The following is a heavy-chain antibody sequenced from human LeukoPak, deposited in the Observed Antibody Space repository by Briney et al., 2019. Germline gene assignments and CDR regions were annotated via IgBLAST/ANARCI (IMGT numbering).Heavy chain of an antibody. D-gene: IGHD5-24*01. CDR2: ISSSGSTI. V-gene: IGHV3-48*02. J-gene: IGHJ4*02. Sequence: GGSLRLSCAASGXTFSSYSMDWVRQAPGKGQEWVSYISSSGSTIYYADSVRGRFTISRDNAKNSLYLQMNSLRDEDTAVYYCARDLDGFRTSFDYWGQGALVTVSS. CDR1: GXTFSSYS. CDR3: ARDLDGFRTSFDY.